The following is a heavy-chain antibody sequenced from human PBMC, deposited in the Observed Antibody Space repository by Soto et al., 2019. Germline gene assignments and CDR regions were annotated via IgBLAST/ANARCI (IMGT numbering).Heavy chain of an antibody. V-gene: IGHV3-48*02. CDR1: GFTFSSYS. D-gene: IGHD3-16*01. CDR3: ARDQALGAAFDI. J-gene: IGHJ3*02. CDR2: ISSSSSTI. Sequence: GGSLRLSCAASGFTFSSYSMNWVRQAPGKGLEWVSYISSSSSTIYYADSEKDRFTISRDNAKNTLYLQMNSLRDEDTAVYYCARDQALGAAFDIWGQGTMVTVSS.